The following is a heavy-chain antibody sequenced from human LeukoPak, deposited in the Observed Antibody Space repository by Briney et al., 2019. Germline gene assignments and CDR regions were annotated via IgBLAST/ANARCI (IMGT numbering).Heavy chain of an antibody. CDR1: CGSVNTYY. CDR2: VYYRWCT. D-gene: IGHD2-15*01. V-gene: IGHV4-59*02. J-gene: IGHJ4*02. CDR3: ASTSGYCSGGNCYSAFDY. Sequence: PSETLSLTCTVCCGSVNTYYWQWIRQPPGKGLDGVGYVYYRWCTNYNPSLKSRLTISVDTSNNQFSLKLSSVTAADTAVYYCASTSGYCSGGNCYSAFDYWGQGTLVTVSS.